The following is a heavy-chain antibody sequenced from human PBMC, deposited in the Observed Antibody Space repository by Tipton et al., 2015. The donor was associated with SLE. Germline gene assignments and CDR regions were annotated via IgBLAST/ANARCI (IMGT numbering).Heavy chain of an antibody. CDR2: VYYTGTT. D-gene: IGHD3-22*01. J-gene: IGHJ4*02. CDR3: ARAGYDATGYFMNYFDH. V-gene: IGHV4-59*01. Sequence: TLSLTCTVSGGSITGYHWSWIRQPPGKGLEWIGYVYYTGTTNYDPSLRSRVTMSADTSRNQFSLRLSSVTTADTAVYYCARAGYDATGYFMNYFDHWGQGALVTVSS. CDR1: GGSITGYH.